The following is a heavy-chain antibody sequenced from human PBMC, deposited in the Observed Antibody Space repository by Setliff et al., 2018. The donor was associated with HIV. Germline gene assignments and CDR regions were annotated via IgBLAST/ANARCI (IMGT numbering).Heavy chain of an antibody. Sequence: GGSLRLSCAASGFTFSSYWMHWVRQAPGKGLVWVSRINSDGSSTSYADSVKGRFTISRDNAKNTLYLQMNSLRAEDTAVYYCARDQVANYYGSGIDYWGQGTLVTVSS. V-gene: IGHV3-74*01. CDR3: ARDQVANYYGSGIDY. CDR1: GFTFSSYW. D-gene: IGHD3-10*01. J-gene: IGHJ4*02. CDR2: INSDGSST.